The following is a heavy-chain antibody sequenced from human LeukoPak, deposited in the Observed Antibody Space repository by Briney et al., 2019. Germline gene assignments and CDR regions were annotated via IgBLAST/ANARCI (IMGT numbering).Heavy chain of an antibody. J-gene: IGHJ3*02. CDR3: ASSLSSTTYAFDI. V-gene: IGHV4-59*01. Sequence: PSETLSLTCTVSGGSIISYYWSWIRQPPGKGLGWIGYIYYSGSTNYNPSLKSRVTISVDTSKNQFSLKLSSVSAAGTAVYYCASSLSSTTYAFDIWGQGTMVTVSS. CDR1: GGSIISYY. CDR2: IYYSGST. D-gene: IGHD6-13*01.